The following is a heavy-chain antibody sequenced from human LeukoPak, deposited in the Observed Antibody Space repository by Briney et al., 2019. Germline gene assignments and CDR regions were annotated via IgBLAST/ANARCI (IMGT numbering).Heavy chain of an antibody. CDR3: ARDLGYSSSALDY. J-gene: IGHJ4*02. CDR2: IWYDGSNK. CDR1: GFTFSNYG. Sequence: GGSLRLSCAGSGFTFSNYGMHWVRQAPGKGLEWVAVIWYDGSNKYYADSVKGRFTISRDNSKNTLYLQMNSLRAEDTAVYYCARDLGYSSSALDYWGQGTLVTVSS. D-gene: IGHD6-6*01. V-gene: IGHV3-33*08.